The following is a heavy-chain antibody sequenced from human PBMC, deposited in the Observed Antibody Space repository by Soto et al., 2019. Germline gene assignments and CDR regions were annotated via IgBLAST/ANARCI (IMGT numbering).Heavy chain of an antibody. Sequence: PSETLSLTCTVSGGSISSGGYYWSWIRQHPGKGLEWIGYIYYSGSTYYNPSLKSRVTISVDTSKNQSSLKLSSVTDADTAVYYCARDEASSGRFDYWGQGTLVTVSS. V-gene: IGHV4-31*03. CDR2: IYYSGST. CDR3: ARDEASSGRFDY. D-gene: IGHD6-19*01. J-gene: IGHJ4*02. CDR1: GGSISSGGYY.